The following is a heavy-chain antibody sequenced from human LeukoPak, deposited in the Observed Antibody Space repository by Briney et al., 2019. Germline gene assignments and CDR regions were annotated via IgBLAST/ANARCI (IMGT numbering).Heavy chain of an antibody. CDR1: GFTFSSYS. Sequence: GGSLRLSCAASGFTFSSYSMNWVRQAPGKGLGWVSSISSSSSYIYYADSMKGRFTISRDNSKNTLYLQMSSLRAEDTAVYYCATRPSGDYPYFDFWGQGTLVTVSS. CDR2: ISSSSSYI. CDR3: ATRPSGDYPYFDF. J-gene: IGHJ4*02. D-gene: IGHD4-17*01. V-gene: IGHV3-21*04.